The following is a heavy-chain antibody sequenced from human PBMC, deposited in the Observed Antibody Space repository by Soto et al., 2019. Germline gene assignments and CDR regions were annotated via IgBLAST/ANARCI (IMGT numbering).Heavy chain of an antibody. CDR1: GFTFSSFA. CDR3: AKDQLTAGGDYYYYYGMDG. CDR2: ISGGGGGS. J-gene: IGHJ6*02. V-gene: IGHV3-23*01. Sequence: VVLLESGGGLVQPGGSLRLSCEASGFTFSSFAMSWVRQTPGKGLEWLSGISGGGGGSYYADSVKGRFTISRDNSKNTMYLQMNSLRVEDTALYYCAKDQLTAGGDYYYYYGMDGWGRGTAVTVSS. D-gene: IGHD6-13*01.